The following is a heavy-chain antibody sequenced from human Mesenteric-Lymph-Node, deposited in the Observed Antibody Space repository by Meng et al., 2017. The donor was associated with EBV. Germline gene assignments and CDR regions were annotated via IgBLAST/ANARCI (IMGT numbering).Heavy chain of an antibody. CDR3: ARGSHYTWDV. CDR1: GDSIISTDTW. V-gene: IGHV4-4*02. J-gene: IGHJ4*02. CDR2: IFHAGNT. Sequence: QVQLQESGPGLVKPSGTLSLTCGVSGDSIISTDTWWSGVRQPPGKGLEWIGEIFHAGNTNYNPSLKSQVTMSVDTSKNQFSLNLSSVTAADSAVYYCARGSHYTWDVWGQGTLVTASS. D-gene: IGHD3-16*01.